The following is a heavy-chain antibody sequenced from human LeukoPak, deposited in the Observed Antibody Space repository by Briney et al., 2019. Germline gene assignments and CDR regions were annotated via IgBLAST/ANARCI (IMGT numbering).Heavy chain of an antibody. D-gene: IGHD1-26*01. CDR3: ARQSLGASGLDH. Sequence: PGRSLRLSCAVSGFRFNSHHMHWVRQAPNKGLKSVSVAPHDRSSPSHAASVNGRFTISRDNSKDTLFLQIDSLRVADTAIYYCARQSLGASGLDHWGQGVLVTVSS. CDR2: APHDRSSP. V-gene: IGHV3-30*03. CDR1: GFRFNSHH. J-gene: IGHJ4*02.